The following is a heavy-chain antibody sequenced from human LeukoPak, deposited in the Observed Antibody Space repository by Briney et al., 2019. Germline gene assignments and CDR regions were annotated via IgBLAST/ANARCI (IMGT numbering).Heavy chain of an antibody. Sequence: ASVKVSCKASGYTFTSYYMHRVRQAPGQGLEWMGIINPSGGSTSYAQKFQGRVTTTRDTSTSTVYMELSSLRSEDTAVYYCARDLADIVVVVAAPYYYYGMDVWGKGTTVIVSS. CDR3: ARDLADIVVVVAAPYYYYGMDV. CDR2: INPSGGST. V-gene: IGHV1-46*01. CDR1: GYTFTSYY. J-gene: IGHJ6*04. D-gene: IGHD2-15*01.